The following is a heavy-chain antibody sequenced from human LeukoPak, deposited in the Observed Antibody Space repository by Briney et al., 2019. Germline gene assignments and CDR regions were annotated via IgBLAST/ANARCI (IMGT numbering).Heavy chain of an antibody. Sequence: GGSLRLSCAASGFTLSSYSMNWVRQAPGKGLEWVSFISTSSSYIYYADSVKGRFIISRDNARKSLYLQMNSLRAEDTAVYYCARATRGGYDGYFDYWGQGTLVTISS. CDR2: ISTSSSYI. V-gene: IGHV3-21*01. D-gene: IGHD5-12*01. CDR1: GFTLSSYS. J-gene: IGHJ4*02. CDR3: ARATRGGYDGYFDY.